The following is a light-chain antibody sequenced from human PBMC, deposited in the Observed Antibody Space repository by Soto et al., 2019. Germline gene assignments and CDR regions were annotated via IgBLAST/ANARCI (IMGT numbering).Light chain of an antibody. CDR1: SSNIGSNT. V-gene: IGLV1-44*01. CDR3: AAWDDSLNGVV. Sequence: QSVLTQPPSASGTPGQRVTISCSGSSSNIGSNTVNWYQQLPGTAPKLLIYSNNQRPSGVPDRFSGSKSGTSASLAISGLQXXXXXDYYCAAWDDSLNGVVFGGGTKLTVL. J-gene: IGLJ2*01. CDR2: SNN.